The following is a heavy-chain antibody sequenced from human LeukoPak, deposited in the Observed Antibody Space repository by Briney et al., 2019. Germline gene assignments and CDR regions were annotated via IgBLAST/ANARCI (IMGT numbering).Heavy chain of an antibody. CDR3: ARGSAVPATEYDY. V-gene: IGHV1-69*04. D-gene: IGHD2-2*01. Sequence: GSSVKVSCKASGGTFSSYAISWVRQAPGQGLEWMGRIIPILGIANYAQKFQGRVTITADKSTSTAYMELSSLRSEDTAVYYCARGSAVPATEYDYWGRGTLVTVSS. CDR1: GGTFSSYA. CDR2: IIPILGIA. J-gene: IGHJ4*02.